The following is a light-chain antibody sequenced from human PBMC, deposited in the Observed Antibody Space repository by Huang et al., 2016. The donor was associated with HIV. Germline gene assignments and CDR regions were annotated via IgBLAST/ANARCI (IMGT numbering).Light chain of an antibody. CDR2: GAS. Sequence: EIVMTQSPATQSVSPGERATLSCRAGQSVGSNLAWYQQKPGQAPRLLISGASTRDAGIPARCSGSGSGTEFVLTISNLQSEDFAIYYCQQYNAWPLTFGGGTKV. CDR1: QSVGSN. CDR3: QQYNAWPLT. J-gene: IGKJ4*01. V-gene: IGKV3-15*01.